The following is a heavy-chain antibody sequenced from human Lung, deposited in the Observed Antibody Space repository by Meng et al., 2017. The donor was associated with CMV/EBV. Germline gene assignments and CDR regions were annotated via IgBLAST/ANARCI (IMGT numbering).Heavy chain of an antibody. CDR2: ISSSGSTI. J-gene: IGHJ4*02. D-gene: IGHD3-9*01. CDR3: ARTRFFDWLLYPFDY. Sequence: GSLRLSXAASGFTFSSYEMNWVRQAPGKGLEWVSYISSSGSTIYYADSVKGRFTISRDNAKNSLYLQMNSLRAEDTAVYYCARTRFFDWLLYPFDYWGQGXLVTVSS. CDR1: GFTFSSYE. V-gene: IGHV3-48*03.